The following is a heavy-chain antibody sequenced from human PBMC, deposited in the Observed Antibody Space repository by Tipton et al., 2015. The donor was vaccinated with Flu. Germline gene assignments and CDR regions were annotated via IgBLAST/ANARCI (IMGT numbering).Heavy chain of an antibody. J-gene: IGHJ3*02. D-gene: IGHD1-26*01. Sequence: TLSLTCTVSGGSITSSSYYWGWIRQPPGKGLEWIGNIYYTGSTYYNPSLESRVTISVDRSKNQFSLKLSPVTAADTAVYYCARPESLRWAYAFDIWGQGTMVTVSS. CDR2: IYYTGST. CDR1: GGSITSSSYY. V-gene: IGHV4-39*01. CDR3: ARPESLRWAYAFDI.